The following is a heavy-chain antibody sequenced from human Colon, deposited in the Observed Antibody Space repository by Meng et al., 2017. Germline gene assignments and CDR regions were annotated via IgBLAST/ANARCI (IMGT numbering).Heavy chain of an antibody. CDR2: IIPIFGTA. V-gene: IGHV1-69*06. CDR1: GGTFSSYA. Sequence: SVKVSCKASGGTFSSYAISWVRQAPGQGLEWMGGIIPIFGTANYAQKFQGRVTITADKSTSTAYMELSSLRSEDTAVYYCARDSGRHGDNYFDYWGQGTLVTVSS. D-gene: IGHD4-17*01. J-gene: IGHJ4*02. CDR3: ARDSGRHGDNYFDY.